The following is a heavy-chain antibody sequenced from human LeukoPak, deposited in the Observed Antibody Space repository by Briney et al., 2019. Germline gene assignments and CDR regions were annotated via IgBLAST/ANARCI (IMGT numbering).Heavy chain of an antibody. CDR3: ARDYYDFWSGYYSFDY. CDR1: GYTFTGYY. D-gene: IGHD3-3*01. Sequence: ASVKVSCKASGYTFTGYYMHWVRQAPGQGLEWMGWINPNSGGTNYAQKFQGRVTMTRDTSISTAYMELSRLRSDDTAVYYCARDYYDFWSGYYSFDYWGQGTLVTVSS. CDR2: INPNSGGT. J-gene: IGHJ4*02. V-gene: IGHV1-2*02.